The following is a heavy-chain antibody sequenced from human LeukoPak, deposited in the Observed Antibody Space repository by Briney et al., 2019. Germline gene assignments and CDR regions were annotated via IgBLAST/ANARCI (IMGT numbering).Heavy chain of an antibody. CDR3: ARGTIADMVRGVIIYYYYYGMDV. J-gene: IGHJ6*02. D-gene: IGHD3-10*01. CDR1: GFTFSSYW. Sequence: QSGGSLRLSCAASGFTFSSYWMSWARQAPGKGLEGVANIRQDGSEKYYVDSVKGRFTISRDNAKNSLYLQMNSLRAEDTAVYYCARGTIADMVRGVIIYYYYYGMDVWGQGTTVTVSS. CDR2: IRQDGSEK. V-gene: IGHV3-7*04.